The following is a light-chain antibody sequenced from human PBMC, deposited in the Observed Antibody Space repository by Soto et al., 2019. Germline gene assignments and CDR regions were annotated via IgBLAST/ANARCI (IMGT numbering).Light chain of an antibody. CDR3: QQYDYWPPYT. CDR2: GAS. Sequence: EIVMTQSPATLSVSPGERATLSSRASQSVSSNLAWYQQKPGQPPRLLIYGASTRATGIPARFSGSGSGTEFTLTIDSLQSEDFAVYYCQQYDYWPPYTFGQGTKLEIK. J-gene: IGKJ2*01. V-gene: IGKV3-15*01. CDR1: QSVSSN.